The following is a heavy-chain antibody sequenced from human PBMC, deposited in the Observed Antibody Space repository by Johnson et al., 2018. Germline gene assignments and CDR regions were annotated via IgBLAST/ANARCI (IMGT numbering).Heavy chain of an antibody. V-gene: IGHV3-7*01. Sequence: EVQLVQSGGGLVQPGGSLRLSCAASGFTFSSYWMSWVRQAPGKGLEWVANITQDGSEKFYVDSVKGRFTITRDNAKNSLYLQMNSLRAEDTAVYDCARDRFSYMDVWGKGTTVTVSS. CDR3: ARDRFSYMDV. D-gene: IGHD3-16*01. J-gene: IGHJ6*03. CDR2: ITQDGSEK. CDR1: GFTFSSYW.